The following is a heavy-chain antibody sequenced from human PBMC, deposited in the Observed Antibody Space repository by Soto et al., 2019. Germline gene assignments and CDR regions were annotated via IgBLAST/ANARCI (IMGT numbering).Heavy chain of an antibody. D-gene: IGHD6-13*01. CDR1: GFTFSSYA. Sequence: GGSLRLSCAASGFTFSSYAMNWVRQAPGKGLEWVSVISGSDGSTYYADSVKGRFTISRDNSKNTLNLQMNSLRAEDTAVYYCARRSSSWYFDYWGQGTLVTVSA. J-gene: IGHJ4*02. CDR2: ISGSDGST. CDR3: ARRSSSWYFDY. V-gene: IGHV3-23*01.